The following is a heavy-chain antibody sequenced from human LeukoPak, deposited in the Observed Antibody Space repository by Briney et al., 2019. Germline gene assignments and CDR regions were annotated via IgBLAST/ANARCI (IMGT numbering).Heavy chain of an antibody. V-gene: IGHV3-7*03. Sequence: PGGSLRLSCAASGFSFSAYWMTWVRQAPGTGLEWVANINPAGSETYYVDPVKGRFSISRDNAKNLVYLQMNSLRAEDTALYYCVRAANTYGYPTGFWGQGTLVTVSS. CDR2: INPAGSET. D-gene: IGHD6-19*01. CDR3: VRAANTYGYPTGF. J-gene: IGHJ1*01. CDR1: GFSFSAYW.